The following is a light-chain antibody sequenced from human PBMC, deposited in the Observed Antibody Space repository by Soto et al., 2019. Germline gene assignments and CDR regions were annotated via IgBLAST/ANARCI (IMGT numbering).Light chain of an antibody. CDR2: GAS. CDR1: QSVSSN. V-gene: IGKV3-15*01. CDR3: QQYYNWPRT. J-gene: IGKJ1*01. Sequence: MVMAETPATPYVAPGGRSTLSFRASQSVSSNLAWYQQKPGQPPRLLIYGASTRATGIPARFSGSGSGTEFTLTISSLQSEDFAVYYCQQYYNWPRTFGQGTKVDIK.